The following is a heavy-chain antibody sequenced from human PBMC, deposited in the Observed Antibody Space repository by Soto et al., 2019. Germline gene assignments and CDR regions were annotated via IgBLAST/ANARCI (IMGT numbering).Heavy chain of an antibody. CDR2: IFYTGST. CDR1: DGAISSYY. Sequence: PTETLSLTCTVSDGAISSYYWGWIRQPPGKGLEWIGYIFYTGSTNYNPSLKSRVTISVDTSKNQFSLKLSSVTAADTAVYYCAKDSLIFGSGWYSAFDICGQGTMVTVSS. CDR3: AKDSLIFGSGWYSAFDI. D-gene: IGHD6-19*01. J-gene: IGHJ3*02. V-gene: IGHV4-59*01.